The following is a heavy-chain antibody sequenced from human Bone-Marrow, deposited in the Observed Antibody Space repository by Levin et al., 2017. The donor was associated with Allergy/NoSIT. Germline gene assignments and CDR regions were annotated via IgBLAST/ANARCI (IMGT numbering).Heavy chain of an antibody. J-gene: IGHJ4*02. D-gene: IGHD1-1*01. CDR1: GDSISSSSYY. CDR2: VYYNGRT. Sequence: SETLSLTCSVSGDSISSSSYYWSWIRQPPGKGLEWIGYVYYNGRTNYNPSLKSRLTISVDRSKNQFSLKLSSVTVADTAVYYCARIQRTDFWGQGTLVTVSS. CDR3: ARIQRTDF. V-gene: IGHV4-61*05.